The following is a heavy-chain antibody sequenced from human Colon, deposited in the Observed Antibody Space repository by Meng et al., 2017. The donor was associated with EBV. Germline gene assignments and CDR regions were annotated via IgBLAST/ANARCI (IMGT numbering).Heavy chain of an antibody. Sequence: VQLQESGPELVKPSGTLPLTCAVSGGSLSSRNWWSWVRQPPGKGLEWIGEIYHSGSTNYNPSLKSRVTISVDESKNQFSLRLSSVTAADTAVYYCARVGAYCGGDCYHPRWGQGTLVTVSS. D-gene: IGHD2-21*02. V-gene: IGHV4-4*02. CDR2: IYHSGST. CDR3: ARVGAYCGGDCYHPR. J-gene: IGHJ4*02. CDR1: GGSLSSRNW.